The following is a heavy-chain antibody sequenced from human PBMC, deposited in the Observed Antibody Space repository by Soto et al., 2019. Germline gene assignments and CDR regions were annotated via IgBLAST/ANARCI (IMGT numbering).Heavy chain of an antibody. J-gene: IGHJ2*01. CDR3: ASVKRRAAAGYWYFDL. D-gene: IGHD6-13*01. CDR1: GYTFTRYD. Sequence: QVQLVQSGAEVKKPGASVKVSCKASGYTFTRYDINWLRQATGQGREWMGWMNPNSGNTGYAQKFQGRVTMTRNTSISTAYMELSSLRSEDTAVYYCASVKRRAAAGYWYFDLWGRGTLVTVSS. CDR2: MNPNSGNT. V-gene: IGHV1-8*01.